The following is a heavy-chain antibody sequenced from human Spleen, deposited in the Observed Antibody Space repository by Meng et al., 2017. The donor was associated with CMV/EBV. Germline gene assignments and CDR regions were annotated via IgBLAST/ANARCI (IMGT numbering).Heavy chain of an antibody. CDR1: GFTFSSYE. CDR3: ARDSYSGYDWFDY. CDR2: ISSSGSTI. V-gene: IGHV3-48*03. D-gene: IGHD5-12*01. Sequence: GGPLRLSCAASGFTFSSYEMNWVRQAPGKGLGWVSYISSSGSTIYYADSVKGRFTISRDNAKNSLYLQMNSLRAEDTAVYYCARDSYSGYDWFDYWGQGTLVTVSS. J-gene: IGHJ4*02.